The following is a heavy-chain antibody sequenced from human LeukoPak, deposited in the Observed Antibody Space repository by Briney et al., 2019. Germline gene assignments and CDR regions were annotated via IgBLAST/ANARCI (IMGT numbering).Heavy chain of an antibody. Sequence: PGGSLRLSCAASGFTFSNYYMIWIRQAPGTGLEWVSFISSSGSTTYYADSVMGRFTISRDNAKNSLYLQMSSLRAEDTAVYYCARATTVTTIDHWGQGTLVTVSS. D-gene: IGHD4-17*01. CDR1: GFTFSNYY. CDR3: ARATTVTTIDH. V-gene: IGHV3-11*04. J-gene: IGHJ4*02. CDR2: ISSSGSTT.